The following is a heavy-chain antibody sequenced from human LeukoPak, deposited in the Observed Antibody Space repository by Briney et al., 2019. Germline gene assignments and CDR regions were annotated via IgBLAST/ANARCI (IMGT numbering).Heavy chain of an antibody. J-gene: IGHJ6*03. CDR3: ARWSGSVTARNYYYYMDV. CDR1: GGSVRRGNYY. D-gene: IGHD6-6*01. Sequence: SQTLSLTCTVSGGSVRRGNYYWTWIRQPAGSGLEWIGRIYTSGTTDYYPSLRTRVTISVDASRNQFSLNLSSVTVADTAVYYCARWSGSVTARNYYYYMDVWGEGTTVTVSS. CDR2: IYTSGTT. V-gene: IGHV4-61*02.